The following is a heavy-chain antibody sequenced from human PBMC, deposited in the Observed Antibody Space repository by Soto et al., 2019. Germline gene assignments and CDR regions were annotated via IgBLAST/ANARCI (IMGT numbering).Heavy chain of an antibody. CDR3: AKTLNGVTMVRGPWYWFDP. J-gene: IGHJ5*02. CDR2: ISGSGGST. CDR1: GFTFSSYA. Sequence: GGSLILSCAASGFTFSSYAMSWVRQAPGKGLEWVSAISGSGGSTYYADSVKGRFTISRDNSKNTLYLQMNSLRAEDTAVYYCAKTLNGVTMVRGPWYWFDPWGQGTLVTVSS. V-gene: IGHV3-23*01. D-gene: IGHD3-10*01.